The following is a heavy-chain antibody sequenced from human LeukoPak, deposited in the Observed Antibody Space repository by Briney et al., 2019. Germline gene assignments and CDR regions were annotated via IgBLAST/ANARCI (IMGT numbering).Heavy chain of an antibody. CDR3: ARELRDYYYYMYV. J-gene: IGHJ6*03. V-gene: IGHV3-7*01. Sequence: GGSLRLSCAASGFTFSSYWMSWVRQAPGKGLEWVANIKQDGSEKYYVDSVKGRFTSSRDNAKNSLYLQMNSLRAEDTAVYYCARELRDYYYYMYVWGKGTTVTVSS. CDR2: IKQDGSEK. CDR1: GFTFSSYW.